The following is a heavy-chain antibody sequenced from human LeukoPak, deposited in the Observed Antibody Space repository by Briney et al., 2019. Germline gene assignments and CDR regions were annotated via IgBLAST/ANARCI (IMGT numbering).Heavy chain of an antibody. CDR3: ARVRRNYDSSGYYYAEPRIWFDP. CDR1: GGSFGGYY. D-gene: IGHD3-22*01. V-gene: IGHV4-34*01. J-gene: IGHJ5*02. CDR2: INDSGSS. Sequence: SETLSLTCAVYGGSFGGYYWSWIRQPPGKGLEWIGEINDSGSSNYIPSLKSRVTISVDRSKNQFSLWLSSVTAADTAVYYCARVRRNYDSSGYYYAEPRIWFDPWGQGTLVTVSS.